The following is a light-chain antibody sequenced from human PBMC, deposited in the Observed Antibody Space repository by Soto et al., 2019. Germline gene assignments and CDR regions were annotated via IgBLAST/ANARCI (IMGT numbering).Light chain of an antibody. CDR2: HAS. V-gene: IGKV3-15*01. CDR1: QSVFRN. Sequence: EIVMTQSPATLSVSPGEGVSLSCRASQSVFRNLAWYQQRPGQAPRLLIFHASTRATGVPARFTGSGSWTEFTLTITDLQSEDFGIYYCQQFNQWPPFTFGPGTKVDLK. J-gene: IGKJ3*01. CDR3: QQFNQWPPFT.